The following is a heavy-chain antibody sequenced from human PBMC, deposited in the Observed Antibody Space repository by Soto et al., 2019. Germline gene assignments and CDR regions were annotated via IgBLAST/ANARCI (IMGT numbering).Heavy chain of an antibody. Sequence: GGSLRLSCAASVFTFSYYYMIWIRQAPGKGLEWVSYISSSGSTIYYADSVKSRFTISRDNAKNSLYLQMNSLRAEDTAVYYCARASITIFSPFDYWGQGTLVTVSS. V-gene: IGHV3-11*01. CDR3: ARASITIFSPFDY. CDR1: VFTFSYYY. J-gene: IGHJ4*02. D-gene: IGHD3-9*01. CDR2: ISSSGSTI.